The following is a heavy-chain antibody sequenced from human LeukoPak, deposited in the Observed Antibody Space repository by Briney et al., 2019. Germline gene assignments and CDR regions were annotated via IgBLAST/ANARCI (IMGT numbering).Heavy chain of an antibody. CDR1: GFTFSSYS. Sequence: GGSLRLSCAASGFTFSSYSVNWVRQAPGKGLEWLSYISTTSSTMYYADSVKGRFTISRDNAKNSLYLQMNSLRAEDTAVYYCARYCSGGICTKGFDYWGQGTLVTVSS. V-gene: IGHV3-48*01. D-gene: IGHD2-15*01. CDR3: ARYCSGGICTKGFDY. CDR2: ISTTSSTM. J-gene: IGHJ4*02.